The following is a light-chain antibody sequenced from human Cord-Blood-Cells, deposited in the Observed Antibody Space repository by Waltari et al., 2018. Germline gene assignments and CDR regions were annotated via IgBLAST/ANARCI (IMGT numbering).Light chain of an antibody. CDR2: DVS. CDR3: SSYTSSSTLLYV. J-gene: IGLJ1*01. CDR1: SSYVGGYTY. V-gene: IGLV2-14*03. Sequence: QSALPQPAPVSGSPGQSITPSCTGTSSYVGGYTYVSWYQQHPDKAPKLMIYDVSNRPSGVSNRFSGSKSGNTASLTISGLQAEDEADYYCSSYTSSSTLLYVFGTGTKVTVL.